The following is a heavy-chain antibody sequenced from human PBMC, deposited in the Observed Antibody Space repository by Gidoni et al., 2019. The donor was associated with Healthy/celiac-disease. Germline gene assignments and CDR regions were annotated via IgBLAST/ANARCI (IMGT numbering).Heavy chain of an antibody. D-gene: IGHD3-22*01. CDR3: AKSKGYYDSSGYYYAPLAY. Sequence: EVQLVESGGGLVQPGGSLRLSCAASGFTFSSYAMSWVRQAPGKGLEWVSATSGSGGSTYYADSVKGRFTISRDNSKNTLYLQMNSLRAEDTAVYYCAKSKGYYDSSGYYYAPLAYWGQGTLVTVSS. J-gene: IGHJ4*02. CDR1: GFTFSSYA. CDR2: TSGSGGST. V-gene: IGHV3-23*04.